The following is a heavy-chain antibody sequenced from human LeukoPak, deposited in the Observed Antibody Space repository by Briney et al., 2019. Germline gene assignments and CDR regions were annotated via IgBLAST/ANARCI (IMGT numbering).Heavy chain of an antibody. CDR2: FYYSGSD. CDR1: GVSITSYY. D-gene: IGHD2-15*01. J-gene: IGHJ4*02. Sequence: SETLCLTCTVSGVSITSYYWNWVRQPPGKGLEWIGYFYYSGSDNYNPSLKSRITISVDTSKNQFSLKLSSVTAADTAVYYCVRGYCSGATCYHFDYWGQGTLVTVSS. CDR3: VRGYCSGATCYHFDY. V-gene: IGHV4-59*01.